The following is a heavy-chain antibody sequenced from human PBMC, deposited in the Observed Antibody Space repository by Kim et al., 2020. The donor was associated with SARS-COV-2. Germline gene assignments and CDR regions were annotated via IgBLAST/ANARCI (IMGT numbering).Heavy chain of an antibody. D-gene: IGHD4-17*01. V-gene: IGHV5-10-1*01. Sequence: GESLKISCKGSGYSFTSYWISWVRQMPGKGLEWMGRIDPSDSYTNYSPSFQGHVTISADKSISTAYLQWSSLKASDTAMYYCARTHGWGDYGDYLGYYYGMDVWGQGTTVTVSS. J-gene: IGHJ6*02. CDR2: IDPSDSYT. CDR1: GYSFTSYW. CDR3: ARTHGWGDYGDYLGYYYGMDV.